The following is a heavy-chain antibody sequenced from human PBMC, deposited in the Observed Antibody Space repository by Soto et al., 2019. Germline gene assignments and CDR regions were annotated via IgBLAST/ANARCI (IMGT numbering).Heavy chain of an antibody. V-gene: IGHV3-23*01. Sequence: GGSLRLSCAASGFTFSSYAMTWVRQAPGKGLEWVSAISGSGGRTYYADSVKGWFTISRDNSKNTLYLQMNSLRAEDTAVYYCAKERYNWNYVYTFDIWGQGTMVTVSS. CDR1: GFTFSSYA. CDR3: AKERYNWNYVYTFDI. J-gene: IGHJ3*02. D-gene: IGHD1-7*01. CDR2: ISGSGGRT.